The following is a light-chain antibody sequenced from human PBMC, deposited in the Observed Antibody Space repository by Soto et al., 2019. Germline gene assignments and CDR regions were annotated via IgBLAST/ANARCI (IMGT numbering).Light chain of an antibody. CDR1: QSVSGTY. CDR3: QQYGTLPTT. J-gene: IGKJ3*01. V-gene: IGKV3-20*01. CDR2: GAS. Sequence: IVLSQSPCTLSLSTGERATLSCRASQSVSGTYLAWYQQTPGQAPRLLIYGASSRAAGIPDRFSGSGSGTDFTLTISRLGPEDFTVYYCQQYGTLPTTFGPGTNVDIK.